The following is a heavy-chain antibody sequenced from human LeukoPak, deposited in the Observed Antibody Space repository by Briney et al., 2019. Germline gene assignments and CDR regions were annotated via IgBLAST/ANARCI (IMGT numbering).Heavy chain of an antibody. CDR1: GFIFSNYG. J-gene: IGHJ4*02. D-gene: IGHD6-13*01. Sequence: GGSLRLSCAASGFIFSNYGMHWVRQAPGKGLEWVAVISYDGSNKYYADSVKGRFTISRDNSKNTLYLQMNSLRAEDTAVYYCARNPRPYSSSWYYFDYWGQGTLVTVSS. CDR3: ARNPRPYSSSWYYFDY. V-gene: IGHV3-30*19. CDR2: ISYDGSNK.